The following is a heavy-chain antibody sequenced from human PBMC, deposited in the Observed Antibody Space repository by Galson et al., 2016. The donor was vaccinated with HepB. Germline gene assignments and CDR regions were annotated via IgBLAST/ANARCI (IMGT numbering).Heavy chain of an antibody. CDR2: IPYDGDNE. CDR1: GFTFNSYA. D-gene: IGHD7-27*01. CDR3: AKDRLQFNYLGYYYGMDV. V-gene: IGHV3-30*18. Sequence: SLRLSCAASGFTFNSYAMHWVRQAPGRGLEWVTIIPYDGDNEHYADAVKGRFTISRDNSKNTLYLQMDSLRVEDTAVYYCAKDRLQFNYLGYYYGMDVWDQGTTVTVSS. J-gene: IGHJ6*02.